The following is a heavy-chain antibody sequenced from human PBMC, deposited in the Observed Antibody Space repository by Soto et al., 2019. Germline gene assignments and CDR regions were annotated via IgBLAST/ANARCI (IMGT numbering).Heavy chain of an antibody. Sequence: QVQLVQSGAEVKKPGSSVKVSCKASGGTFSSHAISWVRQAPGQGLEWMGGIIPIFGTTNYAQKFQGRVTITADESTSTAYMELSSLRSEYTAVYYCARPGSSPALRNSYYYVMDVWGQGTTVTVSS. V-gene: IGHV1-69*01. D-gene: IGHD6-19*01. CDR1: GGTFSSHA. CDR3: ARPGSSPALRNSYYYVMDV. CDR2: IIPIFGTT. J-gene: IGHJ6*02.